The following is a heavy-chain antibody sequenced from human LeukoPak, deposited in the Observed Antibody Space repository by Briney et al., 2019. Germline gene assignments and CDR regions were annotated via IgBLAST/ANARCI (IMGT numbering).Heavy chain of an antibody. CDR2: ISSSSSYI. D-gene: IGHD3-22*01. J-gene: IGHJ4*02. Sequence: GGSLRLSCAASGFTFSSYSMNRVRQAPGKGLEWVSSISSSSSYIYYADSVKGRFTISRDNAKNSLYLQMNSLRAEDTAVYYCARSQHYYDSSGYYLVYWGQGTLVTVSS. CDR1: GFTFSSYS. V-gene: IGHV3-21*01. CDR3: ARSQHYYDSSGYYLVY.